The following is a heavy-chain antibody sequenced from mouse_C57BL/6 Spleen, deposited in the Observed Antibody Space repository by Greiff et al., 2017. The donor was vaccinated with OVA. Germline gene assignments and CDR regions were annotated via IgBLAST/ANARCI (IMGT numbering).Heavy chain of an antibody. J-gene: IGHJ1*03. Sequence: EVQLVESGPGLVKPSQSLSLTCSVTGYSITSGYYWNWIRQFPGNKLEWMGYISYDGSNNYNPSLKNRTSITRDTSKNQFFLKLNSVTTEDTATYYCARDRDYGSSFYWYFDVWGTGTTVTVSS. CDR3: ARDRDYGSSFYWYFDV. CDR1: GYSITSGYY. CDR2: ISYDGSN. D-gene: IGHD1-1*01. V-gene: IGHV3-6*01.